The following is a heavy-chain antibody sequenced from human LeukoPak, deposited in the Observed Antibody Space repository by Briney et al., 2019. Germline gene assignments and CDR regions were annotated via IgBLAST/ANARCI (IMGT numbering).Heavy chain of an antibody. CDR3: AKDRLLR. J-gene: IGHJ4*02. D-gene: IGHD2-15*01. Sequence: GGSLRLSCAASEFTYGMNWVRQAPGKGLECVSAISSSGSNTYYADSVKGRFTISRDNSKNTLYLQMNSLRAEDTAVYYCAKDRLLRWGQGTLVTVSS. V-gene: IGHV3-23*01. CDR2: ISSSGSNT. CDR1: EFTYG.